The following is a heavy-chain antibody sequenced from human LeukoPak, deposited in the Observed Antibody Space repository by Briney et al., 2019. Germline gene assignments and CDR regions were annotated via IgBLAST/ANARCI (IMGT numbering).Heavy chain of an antibody. Sequence: SQTLSLTCAISGDSVSSNSVTWNWIRQSPSRGLEWLGRTYYRSTWYNDYAVSVRGRITVNPDTSKNQFSLQMSNLGAEDTAVYFCARGGGLDVWGQGATVTVSS. D-gene: IGHD3-16*01. J-gene: IGHJ6*02. CDR2: TYYRSTWYN. CDR3: ARGGGLDV. V-gene: IGHV6-1*01. CDR1: GDSVSSNSVT.